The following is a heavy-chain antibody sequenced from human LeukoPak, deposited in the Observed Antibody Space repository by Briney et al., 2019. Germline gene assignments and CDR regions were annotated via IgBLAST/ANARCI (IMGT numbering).Heavy chain of an antibody. D-gene: IGHD3-3*01. CDR1: GFTFRNHG. Sequence: GRSLRLSCAASGFTFRNHGMYWVRQAPGKGLEWVAVIWYDGSNKYYGDSVKGRFTISRDNSKNTLYLQMNSLRAEDTAVYYCAREVEIFGVVDWGQGTLVTVSS. J-gene: IGHJ4*02. V-gene: IGHV3-33*01. CDR3: AREVEIFGVVD. CDR2: IWYDGSNK.